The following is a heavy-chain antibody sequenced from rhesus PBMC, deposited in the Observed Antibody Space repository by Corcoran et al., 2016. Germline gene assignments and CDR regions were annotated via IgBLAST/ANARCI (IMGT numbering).Heavy chain of an antibody. J-gene: IGHJ4*01. CDR1: GVTFSSYG. D-gene: IGHD5-24*01. Sequence: EVQLVETGGGLVQPGGSLKLSCAASGVTFSSYGMSWVRQAPGKGLEWVSGINGGGGSTYYADSVKGRFTISRDNSKNTLSLQMNSLRAEDTAVYYCAKRDDTVGTVDYWGQGVLVTVSS. CDR2: INGGGGST. CDR3: AKRDDTVGTVDY. V-gene: IGHV3S5*01.